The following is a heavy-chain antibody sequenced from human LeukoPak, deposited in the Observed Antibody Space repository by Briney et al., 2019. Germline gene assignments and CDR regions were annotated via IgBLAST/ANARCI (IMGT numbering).Heavy chain of an antibody. V-gene: IGHV4-34*01. J-gene: IGHJ4*02. Sequence: SETLSLTCAVYGGSFSGYYWSWIRQPPGKGLEWIGEINHSGGTNYNPSLKSRVTISVDTSKNQFSLKLSSVTAADTAVYYCARSTVTTGTDYWGQGTLVTVSS. CDR2: INHSGGT. CDR1: GGSFSGYY. CDR3: ARSTVTTGTDY. D-gene: IGHD4-17*01.